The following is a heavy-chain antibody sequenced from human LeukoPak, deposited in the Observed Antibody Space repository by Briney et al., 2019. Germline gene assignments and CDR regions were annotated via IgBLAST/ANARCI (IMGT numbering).Heavy chain of an antibody. D-gene: IGHD3-16*02. CDR3: ARDLGYDYVWGSYRYSFDY. J-gene: IGHJ4*02. CDR1: GYTFTGYY. V-gene: IGHV1-2*02. Sequence: RASVKVSCKASGYTFTGYYMHWVRQAPGQGLEWMGWINPNSGGTNYAQKFQGRVTMTRDTSISTAYMELSRLRSDDTAVYYCARDLGYDYVWGSYRYSFDYWGQGTLVTVSS. CDR2: INPNSGGT.